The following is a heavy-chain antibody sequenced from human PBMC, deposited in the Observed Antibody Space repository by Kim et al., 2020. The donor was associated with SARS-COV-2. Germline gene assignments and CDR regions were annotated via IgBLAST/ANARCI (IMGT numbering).Heavy chain of an antibody. D-gene: IGHD2-15*01. CDR2: T. Sequence: THPTPTLKTRVTMVVATSKNQFSLKLSSVTAADTAVYYCARDEGWFSFDYWGQGTLVTVSS. V-gene: IGHV4-4*07. CDR3: ARDEGWFSFDY. J-gene: IGHJ4*02.